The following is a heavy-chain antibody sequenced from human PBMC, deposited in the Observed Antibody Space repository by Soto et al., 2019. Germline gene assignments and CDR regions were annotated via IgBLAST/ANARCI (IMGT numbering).Heavy chain of an antibody. V-gene: IGHV3-30*18. D-gene: IGHD3-22*01. CDR3: AKEGIGSSGPNEYFQH. CDR2: ISYDGSNK. J-gene: IGHJ1*01. CDR1: GFTFSSYG. Sequence: PGGSLSLSCAASGFTFSSYGMHWVRQAPGKGLEWAAVISYDGSNKYYADSVKGRFTISRDNSKNTLYLLMNSLRAEDTAVYYCAKEGIGSSGPNEYFQHWGQGTLVTVSS.